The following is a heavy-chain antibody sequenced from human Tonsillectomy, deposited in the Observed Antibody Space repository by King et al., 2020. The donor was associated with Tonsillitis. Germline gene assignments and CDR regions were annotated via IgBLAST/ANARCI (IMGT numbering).Heavy chain of an antibody. CDR3: ARDDPAVAGTVFDY. D-gene: IGHD6-19*01. CDR2: IYTSGST. V-gene: IGHV4-61*02. J-gene: IGHJ4*02. Sequence: VQLQESGPGLVKPSQTLYLTCTVSCDSISSGMSYLSCIRQPAGEGLEWIVRIYTSGSTHYNPSLKSRVTLSVDTSKNQFSLKLSSVTAADTAVYYCARDDPAVAGTVFDYWGPGTLVTVSS. CDR1: CDSISSGMSY.